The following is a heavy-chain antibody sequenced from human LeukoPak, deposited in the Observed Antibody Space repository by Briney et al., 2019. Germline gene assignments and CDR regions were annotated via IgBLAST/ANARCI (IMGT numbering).Heavy chain of an antibody. CDR1: GGSISSSNW. Sequence: SETLSLTCAVSGGSISSSNWWSWVRQPPGKGLEWIGGIYHSGSTNYNPSLKSRVTISVDKSKNQFSLKLSSVTAADTAVYYCAREEAYDSSGYYFYWGQGTLVTVSS. CDR2: IYHSGST. V-gene: IGHV4-4*02. J-gene: IGHJ4*02. CDR3: AREEAYDSSGYYFY. D-gene: IGHD3-22*01.